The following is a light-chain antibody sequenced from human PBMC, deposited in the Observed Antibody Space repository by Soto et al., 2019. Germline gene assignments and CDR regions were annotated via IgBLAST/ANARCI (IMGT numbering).Light chain of an antibody. V-gene: IGKV3-20*01. CDR2: GAS. CDR3: QQYGSSPYT. J-gene: IGKJ2*01. CDR1: PSVSSSY. Sequence: EIVLTQSPGTLSLSPGERATLSCRASPSVSSSYLAWYQQKPGQAPRLLIYGASSRATGIPDRFSGSGSGTDFTLTISRLEPEDFALYYCQQYGSSPYTFGQGTKLELK.